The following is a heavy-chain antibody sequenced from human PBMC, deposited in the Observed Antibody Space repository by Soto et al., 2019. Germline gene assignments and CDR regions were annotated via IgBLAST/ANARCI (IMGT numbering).Heavy chain of an antibody. CDR1: GGSISSGDYY. D-gene: IGHD2-21*02. V-gene: IGHV4-30-4*01. CDR3: ASADCGGDCYIRGGYFFDY. Sequence: QVQLQESGPGLVKPSQTLSLTCTVSGGSISSGDYYWSWIRQPPGKGLEWIGYIYYSGSTYYNPSLKSRVTISVDTAKNQFSLKLSSVTAADTAVYYCASADCGGDCYIRGGYFFDYWGQGTLVTVSS. J-gene: IGHJ4*02. CDR2: IYYSGST.